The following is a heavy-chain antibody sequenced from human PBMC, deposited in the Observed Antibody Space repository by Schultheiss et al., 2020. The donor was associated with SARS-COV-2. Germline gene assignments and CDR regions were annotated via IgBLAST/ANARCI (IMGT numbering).Heavy chain of an antibody. D-gene: IGHD5-18*01. J-gene: IGHJ4*02. CDR1: GFTFSSYG. CDR3: AKYTAMVYLDL. Sequence: GGSLRLSCAASGFTFSSYGMHWVRQAPGKGLEWVTFIRSDGTNKYYADSVKGRFTISRDNSKNTLYLQMNSLRVEDTAVYYCAKYTAMVYLDLWGQGTLVTVS. V-gene: IGHV3-30*02. CDR2: IRSDGTNK.